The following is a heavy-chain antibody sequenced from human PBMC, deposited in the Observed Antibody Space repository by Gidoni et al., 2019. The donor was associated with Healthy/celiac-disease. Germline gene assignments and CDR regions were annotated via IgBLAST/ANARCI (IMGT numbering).Heavy chain of an antibody. CDR1: GGSISSYY. V-gene: IGHV4-4*07. CDR3: ARCSYSSSPGAGFYFDY. Sequence: QVQLQESGPGLVKPSETLSLTCTVSGGSISSYYWSWIRQPAGKGLEWIGRIYTSGSTNSNPSLKSRVTMSVDTSKNQFSLKLSSVTAADTAVYYCARCSYSSSPGAGFYFDYWGQGTLVTVSS. CDR2: IYTSGST. J-gene: IGHJ4*02. D-gene: IGHD6-6*01.